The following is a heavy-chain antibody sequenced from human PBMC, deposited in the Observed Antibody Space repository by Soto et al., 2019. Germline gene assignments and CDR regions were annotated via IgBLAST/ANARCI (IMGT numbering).Heavy chain of an antibody. J-gene: IGHJ2*01. D-gene: IGHD2-15*01. Sequence: QVQLQESGPGLVKPSQTLSLTCTVSGGSISSGGYYWSWIRQHPGKGLEWIGYIYYSGSTYYNPSPKCRVTISVDPCKNQFSLKLGSVTAADTAVYYCARDRHLGYCSGGSCYTDWYFDLWGRGTLVTVSS. CDR3: ARDRHLGYCSGGSCYTDWYFDL. V-gene: IGHV4-31*03. CDR1: GGSISSGGYY. CDR2: IYYSGST.